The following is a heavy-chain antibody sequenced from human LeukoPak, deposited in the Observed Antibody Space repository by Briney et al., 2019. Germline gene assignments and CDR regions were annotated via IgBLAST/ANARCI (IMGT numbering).Heavy chain of an antibody. J-gene: IGHJ6*02. CDR3: ARGGDGPYYYYYGMDV. V-gene: IGHV1-69*13. CDR1: GGTFSSYA. D-gene: IGHD2-21*02. CDR2: IIPIFGTA. Sequence: VASVKVSCKASGGTFSSYAISWVRQAPGQGLEWMGGIIPIFGTANYAQKFQGRVTITADESTSTAYMELSSLRSEDTAVYYCARGGDGPYYYYYGMDVWGQGTTVTVSS.